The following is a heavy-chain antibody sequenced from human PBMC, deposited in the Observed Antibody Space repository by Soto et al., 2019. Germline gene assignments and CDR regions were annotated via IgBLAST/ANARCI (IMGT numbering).Heavy chain of an antibody. CDR2: TYYRSRWFS. CDR3: AAGPIPEVVGMVRFAP. CDR1: GDNVSTNSAA. J-gene: IGHJ5*02. D-gene: IGHD2-21*01. V-gene: IGHV6-1*01. Sequence: PLQQSGPGLVKPSQTLSLTCAIYGDNVSTNSAAWNWIRQSPSRGLEWLGRTYYRSRWFSTYAVAVKSRAFNSADASENRSHPELPSVPPDDTTVDYCAAGPIPEVVGMVRFAPWGQGTPVIVSS.